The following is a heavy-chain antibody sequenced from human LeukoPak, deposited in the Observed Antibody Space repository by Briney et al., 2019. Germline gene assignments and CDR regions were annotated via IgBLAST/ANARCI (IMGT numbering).Heavy chain of an antibody. CDR1: GNRFTYYW. Sequence: GESLKISFHASGNRFTYYWIGWVRPMPGKGLEWMGIIYPRDSHTIYSPSFQGQVTVSADKSITTAYLQWSSLKAADTAIYYCTRGDVYYYYMDFCGKRTTVSVSS. V-gene: IGHV5-51*01. CDR3: TRGDVYYYYMDF. CDR2: IYPRDSHT. J-gene: IGHJ6*03.